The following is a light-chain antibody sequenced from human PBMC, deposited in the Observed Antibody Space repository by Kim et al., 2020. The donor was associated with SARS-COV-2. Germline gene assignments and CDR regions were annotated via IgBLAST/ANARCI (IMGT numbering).Light chain of an antibody. Sequence: EIVLTQSPGTLSLSPGERGTLSCRASQSINSNYLAWYQQKPGQAPRLLIYGASSRATGIPDRFSGRGSGTDFTFTINNLVPEDFAVYFCQQYGSSPYTFGQGAKLGIK. V-gene: IGKV3-20*01. J-gene: IGKJ2*01. CDR3: QQYGSSPYT. CDR2: GAS. CDR1: QSINSNY.